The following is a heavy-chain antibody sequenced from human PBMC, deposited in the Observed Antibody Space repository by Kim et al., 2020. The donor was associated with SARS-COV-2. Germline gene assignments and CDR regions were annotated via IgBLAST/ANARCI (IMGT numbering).Heavy chain of an antibody. V-gene: IGHV3-7*05. D-gene: IGHD6-13*01. CDR2: IKQDGGEK. CDR3: AGGIAAARY. Sequence: GGSLRLSCEVSGFTFNNYWMSWVRQAPGKGLEWVANIKQDGGEKNYVDSVKGRFTISRDDAKNTLYLQMSSLRAEDTAMYYCAGGIAAARYWGQGTLVTVPS. CDR1: GFTFNNYW. J-gene: IGHJ4*02.